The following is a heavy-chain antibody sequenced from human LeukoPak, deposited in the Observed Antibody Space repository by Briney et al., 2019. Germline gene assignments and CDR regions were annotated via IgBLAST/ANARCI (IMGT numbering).Heavy chain of an antibody. V-gene: IGHV7-4-1*02. CDR1: GYTFTGYS. D-gene: IGHD3-10*01. CDR2: INTNTGNP. CDR3: ARDPPGSMVRGVITGSKGDY. Sequence: ASVKVSCKTSGYTFTGYSVHWVRQAPGKGLEWMGWINTNTGNPTYAQGFTGRFVFSLDTSVSTAYLQISSLKAEDTAVYYCARDPPGSMVRGVITGSKGDYWGQGTLVTVSS. J-gene: IGHJ4*02.